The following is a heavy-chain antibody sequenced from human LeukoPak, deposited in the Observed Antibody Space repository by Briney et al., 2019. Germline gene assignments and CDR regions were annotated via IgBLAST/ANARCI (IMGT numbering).Heavy chain of an antibody. J-gene: IGHJ4*02. Sequence: PGTSLRLSCEASGFAFGSYAMHWVRQAPGRSLEWVAVISHDGDNTNSGESVRGRFTLSRDNLKNTLYVQMNSLRGEDTALYYCAKGERRGYSLVDMRGADYWGQGTLVTVSS. CDR2: ISHDGDNT. D-gene: IGHD5-18*01. CDR3: AKGERRGYSLVDMRGADY. V-gene: IGHV3-30-3*01. CDR1: GFAFGSYA.